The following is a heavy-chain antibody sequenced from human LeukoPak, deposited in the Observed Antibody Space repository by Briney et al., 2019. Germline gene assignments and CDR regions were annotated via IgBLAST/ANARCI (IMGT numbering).Heavy chain of an antibody. J-gene: IGHJ5*02. V-gene: IGHV3-30*18. CDR3: AKRGYSGWCRFDP. CDR2: ISYDGSNK. CDR1: GFTFSSYG. Sequence: GGSLRLSCAASGFTFSSYGMHWVRQAPGKGLEWVAVISYDGSNKYYADSVKGRFTISRDNSKNTLYLQMNSLRAEDTAVYYCAKRGYSGWCRFDPWGQGTLVTVSS. D-gene: IGHD6-19*01.